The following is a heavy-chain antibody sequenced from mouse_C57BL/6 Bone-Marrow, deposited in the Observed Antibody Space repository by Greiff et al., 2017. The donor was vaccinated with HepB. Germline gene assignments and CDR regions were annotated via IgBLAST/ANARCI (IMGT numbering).Heavy chain of an antibody. CDR2: INHDGSST. J-gene: IGHJ2*01. CDR3: ARANWGYFDY. CDR1: GFTFSDYY. Sequence: EVKLEESEGGLVQPGSSMKLSCTASGFTFSDYYMAWVRQVPEKGLEWVANINHDGSSTYYLDSLKSRFIIARDNAKNIIYLQLSRLKSEDTATYYCARANWGYFDYWGQGTTLTVSS. D-gene: IGHD4-1*01. V-gene: IGHV5-16*01.